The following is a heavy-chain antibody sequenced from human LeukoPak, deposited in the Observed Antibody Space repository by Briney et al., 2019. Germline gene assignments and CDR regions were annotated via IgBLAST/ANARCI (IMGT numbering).Heavy chain of an antibody. CDR1: GFTFDDYT. V-gene: IGHV3-43*01. J-gene: IGHJ4*02. D-gene: IGHD3-22*01. Sequence: PGGSLRLSCAASGFTFDDYTMHWVRQAPGKGLEWVSLISWDGGSTYYADSVKGRFTISRDNSKNSLYLQMNSLRTEDTALYYRARMPGGGSGYDLDYWGQGTLVTVSS. CDR2: ISWDGGST. CDR3: ARMPGGGSGYDLDY.